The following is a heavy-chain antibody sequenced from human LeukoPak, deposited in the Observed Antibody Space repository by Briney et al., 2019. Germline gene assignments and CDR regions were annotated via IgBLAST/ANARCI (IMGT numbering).Heavy chain of an antibody. CDR3: ARGIAARSYYYYGMDV. CDR2: INHSGST. D-gene: IGHD6-6*01. V-gene: IGHV4-34*01. J-gene: IGHJ6*02. Sequence: PSETLSLTCAVYGGSFSGYYWSWIRQPPGKGLGWIGEINHSGSTNYNPSLKSRVTISVDTSKNQFSLKLSSVTAADTAVYYCARGIAARSYYYYGMDVWGQGTTVTVSS. CDR1: GGSFSGYY.